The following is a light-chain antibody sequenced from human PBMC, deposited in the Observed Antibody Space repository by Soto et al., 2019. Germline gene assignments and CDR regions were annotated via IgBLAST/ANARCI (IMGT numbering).Light chain of an antibody. CDR1: QGISSY. Sequence: DLQLTQSPSFLSASVGDRVTITCRASQGISSYLAWYQQKPGKAPKLLIYAASTLQSGVPSRFSGRGSGTEFTLTISSLQPEDFATYYCQQLNSYPLTFGGGTKVEIK. J-gene: IGKJ4*01. CDR3: QQLNSYPLT. CDR2: AAS. V-gene: IGKV1-9*01.